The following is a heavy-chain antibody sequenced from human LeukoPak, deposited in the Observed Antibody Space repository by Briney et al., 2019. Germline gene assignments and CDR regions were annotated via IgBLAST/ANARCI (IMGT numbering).Heavy chain of an antibody. Sequence: GGSLRLSCAGSGFTFNNYAMSWVRRAPRKGLEWVSTIMIGGDGKHYADSVKGRFTISRDRSESTLYLQMNGLRADDTAVYYCVRAAPRDCSPASCSLFDAWGQGTLVTVSS. CDR3: VRAAPRDCSPASCSLFDA. J-gene: IGHJ4*02. D-gene: IGHD2-2*01. V-gene: IGHV3-23*01. CDR1: GFTFNNYA. CDR2: IMIGGDGK.